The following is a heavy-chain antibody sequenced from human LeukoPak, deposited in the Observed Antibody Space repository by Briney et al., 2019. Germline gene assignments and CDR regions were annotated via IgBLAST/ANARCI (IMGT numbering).Heavy chain of an antibody. J-gene: IGHJ4*02. Sequence: ASVKVSFKASGYTFTSYGISWVRQAPGQGVEWMGWISSYNGNTNYAQKLQGRVTMTTDTSTSTAYMELRSLRSDDTAVYYCARTLYDSSGYYPLYYFDYWGQGTLVTVSS. CDR2: ISSYNGNT. CDR1: GYTFTSYG. D-gene: IGHD3-22*01. V-gene: IGHV1-18*01. CDR3: ARTLYDSSGYYPLYYFDY.